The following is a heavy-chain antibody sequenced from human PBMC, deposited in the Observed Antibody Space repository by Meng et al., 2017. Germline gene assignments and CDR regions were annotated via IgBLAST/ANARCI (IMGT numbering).Heavy chain of an antibody. CDR1: GYTFTSYG. CDR3: ARYCSGGSCYRSFDY. CDR2: ISAYNGNT. J-gene: IGHJ4*02. V-gene: IGHV1-18*01. Sequence: ASVKVSCKASGYTFTSYGISWVRRAPGQGLEWMGWISAYNGNTNYAQKLQGRVTMTTDTSTSTAYMELRSLRSDDTAVYYCARYCSGGSCYRSFDYWGQGTLVTVSS. D-gene: IGHD2-15*01.